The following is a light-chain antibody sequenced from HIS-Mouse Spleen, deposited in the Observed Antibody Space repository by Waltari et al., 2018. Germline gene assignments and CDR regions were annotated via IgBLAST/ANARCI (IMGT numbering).Light chain of an antibody. CDR2: EGS. V-gene: IGLV2-23*01. CDR3: CSYAGSSTVV. CDR1: SSGGGRYNL. Sequence: QAALTQPASVSGSPGQSITLSCTGTSSGGGRYNLVSWYQQHPGKAPKLLIYEGSKRPSGVSNRFSGSKSGTTASLTISGLQAEDEADYYCCSYAGSSTVVFGGGTKLTVL. J-gene: IGLJ2*01.